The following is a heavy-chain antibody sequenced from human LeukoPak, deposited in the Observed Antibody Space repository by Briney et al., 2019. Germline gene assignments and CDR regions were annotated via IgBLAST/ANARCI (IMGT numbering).Heavy chain of an antibody. CDR2: ISWNSGTI. D-gene: IGHD6-19*01. CDR3: AKDNRRHYTSGPNPDSLH. V-gene: IGHV3-9*01. Sequence: GGSLRLSCAGSGFIFNNYAMHWVRQPPGKGLEWVSGISWNSGTIDYADSVGGRFTISRDNAKNSLYLQMDSLRVEDTAFYYCAKDNRRHYTSGPNPDSLHWGQGALVTVSS. CDR1: GFIFNNYA. J-gene: IGHJ4*02.